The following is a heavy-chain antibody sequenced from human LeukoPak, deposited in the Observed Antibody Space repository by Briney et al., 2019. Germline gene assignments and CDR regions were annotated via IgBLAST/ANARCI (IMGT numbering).Heavy chain of an antibody. Sequence: PSETLSLTCTVSGGTISSSSYYWGWIRQPPGKGLEWIGGIYYSGTTYYNPSLKSPVTISVDTSKSQFSLRLTSVTAADTAVYYCARHVRFLEWLSSYYFDYWGQGTLVTVSS. J-gene: IGHJ4*02. CDR2: IYYSGTT. CDR1: GGTISSSSYY. V-gene: IGHV4-39*01. CDR3: ARHVRFLEWLSSYYFDY. D-gene: IGHD3-3*01.